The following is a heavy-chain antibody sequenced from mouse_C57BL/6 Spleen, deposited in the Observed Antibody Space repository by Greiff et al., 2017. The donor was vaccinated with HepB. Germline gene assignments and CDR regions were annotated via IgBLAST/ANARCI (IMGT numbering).Heavy chain of an antibody. D-gene: IGHD2-2*01. V-gene: IGHV5-17*01. CDR2: ISSGSSTI. J-gene: IGHJ3*01. CDR3: ARGGYPPWFAY. Sequence: EVQLVESGGGLVKPGGSLKLSCAASGFTFSDYGMHWVRQAPEKGLEWVAYISSGSSTIYYADTVKGRFTISRDNAKNTLFLQMTSLRSEDTAMYDCARGGYPPWFAYWGQGTRVTVSA. CDR1: GFTFSDYG.